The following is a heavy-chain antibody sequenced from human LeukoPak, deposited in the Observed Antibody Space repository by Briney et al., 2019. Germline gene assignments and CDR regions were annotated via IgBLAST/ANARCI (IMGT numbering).Heavy chain of an antibody. CDR3: AIRSGIEGLGELSLYQYYYGMDV. D-gene: IGHD3-16*02. CDR2: IYHSGST. J-gene: IGHJ6*04. Sequence: NASETLSLTCAVSGYSISSGYYWGWIRQPPGKGLEWIGTIYHSGSTYYNPSLKSRVTISVDTSKNQFSLKLSSVTAADTAVYYCAIRSGIEGLGELSLYQYYYGMDVWGKGTTVTVSS. CDR1: GYSISSGYY. V-gene: IGHV4-38-2*01.